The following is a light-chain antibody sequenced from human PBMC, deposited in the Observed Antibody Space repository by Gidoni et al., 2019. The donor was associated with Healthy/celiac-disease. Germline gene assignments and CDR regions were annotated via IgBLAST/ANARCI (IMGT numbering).Light chain of an antibody. CDR3: QVWDSSSDHRVV. CDR2: YDS. CDR1: NIGSKS. J-gene: IGLJ2*01. Sequence: SYVLTTPPSVSVAQGKTARITCGGNNIGSKSVHWYQQKPGQAPVLVIYYDSDRPSGIPERFSGSNSGNTATLTISRVEAGDEADYYCQVWDSSSDHRVVFGGGTKLTVL. V-gene: IGLV3-21*04.